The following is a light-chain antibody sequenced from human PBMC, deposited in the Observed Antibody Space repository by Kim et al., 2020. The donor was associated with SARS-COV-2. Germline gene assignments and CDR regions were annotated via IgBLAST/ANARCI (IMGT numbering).Light chain of an antibody. CDR3: QQRSNWPST. J-gene: IGKJ3*01. V-gene: IGKV3-11*01. CDR1: QSVSSY. CDR2: DAS. Sequence: LSPGERATLSCRASQSVSSYLAWYQQKPGQAPRLLIYDASNRATGIPARFSGSGSGTDFTLTISSLEPEDFAVYYCQQRSNWPSTFGPGTKVDIK.